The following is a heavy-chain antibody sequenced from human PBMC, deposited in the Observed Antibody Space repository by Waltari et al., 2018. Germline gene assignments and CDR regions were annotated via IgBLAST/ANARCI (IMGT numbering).Heavy chain of an antibody. CDR3: ARHEEVVVVVAATLISYYFDY. V-gene: IGHV4-39*01. D-gene: IGHD2-15*01. J-gene: IGHJ4*02. CDR2: IYYSGST. CDR1: GGSISSSSYY. Sequence: QLQLQESGPGLVKPSETLSLTCTVSGGSISSSSYYWGWIRQPPGKGLEWIGSIYYSGSTYYNPSLKSRVTISVDTSKNQFSLKLSSVTAADTAVDYCARHEEVVVVVAATLISYYFDYWGQGTLVTVSS.